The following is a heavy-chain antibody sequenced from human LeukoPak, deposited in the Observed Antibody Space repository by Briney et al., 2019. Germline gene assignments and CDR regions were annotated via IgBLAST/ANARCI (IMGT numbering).Heavy chain of an antibody. D-gene: IGHD3-9*01. CDR1: GGSISSGGYY. CDR2: IYYSGST. J-gene: IGHJ5*02. Sequence: SETLSLTCTVSGGSISSGGYYWSWIRQHPGKGLEWIGYIYYSGSTYYNPSLKSRVTISVDTSKNQFSLKLSSVTAADTAVYYCARVLRYFDWLQTHWFDPRGQGTLVTVSS. V-gene: IGHV4-31*03. CDR3: ARVLRYFDWLQTHWFDP.